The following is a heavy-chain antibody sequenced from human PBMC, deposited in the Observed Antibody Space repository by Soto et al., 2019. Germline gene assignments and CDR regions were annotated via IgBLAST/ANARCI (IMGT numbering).Heavy chain of an antibody. CDR3: ARQGELWEYYYYYGMDV. CDR2: IYPGDSDT. Sequence: GESLKISCKGSGYSFTSYWIGWVRQMPGKGLEWMGIIYPGDSDTRYSPSFQGQVTISADKSISTAYLQWSSLKASDTAMYYCARQGELWEYYYYYGMDVWGQGTTVTVSS. D-gene: IGHD3-16*01. J-gene: IGHJ6*02. V-gene: IGHV5-51*01. CDR1: GYSFTSYW.